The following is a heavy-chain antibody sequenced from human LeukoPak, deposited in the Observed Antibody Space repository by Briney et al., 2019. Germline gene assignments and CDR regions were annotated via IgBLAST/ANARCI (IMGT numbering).Heavy chain of an antibody. Sequence: ASVKVSCKASGYTFSDYYIYWVRQAPGQGLEWMGWINPNGGGTEYAQKFQGRVTMTRDTSISTGYMELSRLRSDDTALYYCARGSRLQLHGYWGQGTLVTVSS. CDR2: INPNGGGT. D-gene: IGHD2-2*01. CDR3: ARGSRLQLHGY. V-gene: IGHV1-2*02. J-gene: IGHJ4*02. CDR1: GYTFSDYY.